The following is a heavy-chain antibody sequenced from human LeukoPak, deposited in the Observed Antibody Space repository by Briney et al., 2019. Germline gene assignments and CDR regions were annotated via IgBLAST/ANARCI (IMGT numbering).Heavy chain of an antibody. CDR1: GFTVSSNY. D-gene: IGHD3-16*02. CDR3: ANLLGAYDYVWGSYRSDY. CDR2: IYSGGST. Sequence: GGSLRLSCAASGFTVSSNYMSWVRQAPGKGLEWVSVIYSGGSTYYADSVKGRFTISRDNSKNTLYLQMNSLRAEDTAVYYCANLLGAYDYVWGSYRSDYWGQGTLVTVSS. J-gene: IGHJ4*02. V-gene: IGHV3-66*01.